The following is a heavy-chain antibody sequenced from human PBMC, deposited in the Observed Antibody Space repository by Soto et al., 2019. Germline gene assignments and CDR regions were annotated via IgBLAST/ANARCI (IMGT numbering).Heavy chain of an antibody. J-gene: IGHJ4*02. CDR3: ASDVVAVTFDY. V-gene: IGHV3-48*01. CDR2: ISSSSSTI. D-gene: IGHD2-15*01. CDR1: EFTFSSYS. Sequence: EVQLVESGGGLVQPGGSLRLSCADSEFTFSSYSMNWVRQAPGKGLEWVSYISSSSSTIYYADSVKGRFTISRDNAKNSLYLQMNSLRAEDTAVYYCASDVVAVTFDYWGQGTLVTVSS.